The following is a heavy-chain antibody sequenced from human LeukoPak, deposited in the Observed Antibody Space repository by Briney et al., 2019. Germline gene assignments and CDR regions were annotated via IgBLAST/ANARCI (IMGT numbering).Heavy chain of an antibody. CDR1: GGTFSSYA. D-gene: IGHD1-26*01. CDR2: IIPSFGTA. CDR3: ASGLVGATTGSY. V-gene: IGHV1-69*13. Sequence: ASVKVSCKASGGTFSSYAISWVRQAPGQGLEWMGGIIPSFGTANYVQKFQGRVTITADESTSTAYMELSSLRSEDTAVYYCASGLVGATTGSYWGQGTLVTVSS. J-gene: IGHJ4*02.